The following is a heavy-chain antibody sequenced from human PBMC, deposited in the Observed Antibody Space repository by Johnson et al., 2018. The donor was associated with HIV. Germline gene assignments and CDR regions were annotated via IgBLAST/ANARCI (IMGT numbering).Heavy chain of an antibody. V-gene: IGHV3-30-3*01. D-gene: IGHD3-9*01. CDR1: GFTFSSYA. Sequence: QVQLVESGGGLVKPGGSLRLSCAASGFTFSSYAMYWVRQAPGKGLEWVAGILYDGSNKYHADSVKARVNISRDNSKNTLYLQMNSLRAEDTALYYCATLYYDILTGYYYDAFDIWGQGTMVTVSS. J-gene: IGHJ3*02. CDR3: ATLYYDILTGYYYDAFDI. CDR2: ILYDGSNK.